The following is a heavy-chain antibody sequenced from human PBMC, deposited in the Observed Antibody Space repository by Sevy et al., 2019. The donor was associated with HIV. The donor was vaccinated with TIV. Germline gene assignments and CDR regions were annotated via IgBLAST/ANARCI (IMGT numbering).Heavy chain of an antibody. CDR2: ISSSGSTI. CDR3: VSPPLAAAAASYYYYGMDV. Sequence: GGSLRLSCAASGFTFSDYYMSWIRQAPGKGLEWVSYISSSGSTIYYADSVKGRFTISRDNAKNSLYLQMNSLRAEDTAVYYCVSPPLAAAAASYYYYGMDVWGQGTTVTVSS. CDR1: GFTFSDYY. V-gene: IGHV3-11*01. J-gene: IGHJ6*02. D-gene: IGHD6-13*01.